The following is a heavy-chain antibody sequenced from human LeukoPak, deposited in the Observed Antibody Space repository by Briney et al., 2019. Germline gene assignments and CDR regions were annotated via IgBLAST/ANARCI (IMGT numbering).Heavy chain of an antibody. Sequence: PSETLSLTCTVSGGSISSSSYYWGWIRQPPGKGLEWIGSIYYSGSTYYNPSLKSRVTISVDTSKNQFSLKLSSVTAADTAVYYCARAYDYVWGSHFDYWGQGTLVTVSS. D-gene: IGHD3-16*01. CDR2: IYYSGST. CDR1: GGSISSSSYY. V-gene: IGHV4-39*01. CDR3: ARAYDYVWGSHFDY. J-gene: IGHJ4*02.